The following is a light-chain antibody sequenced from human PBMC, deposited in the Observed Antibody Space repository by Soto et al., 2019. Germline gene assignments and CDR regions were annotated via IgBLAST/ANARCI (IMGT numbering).Light chain of an antibody. CDR1: QGISDY. J-gene: IGKJ1*01. CDR2: AAS. Sequence: DIQMTQSPSSLSASVGDRVTITCRASQGISDYLAWYQQKPGIVPKLLIYAASTLQSGVPSRFSGSGSGTDFTLTISSLQPEDVATYYCQKSRTFGQGTKVEIK. V-gene: IGKV1-27*01. CDR3: QKSRT.